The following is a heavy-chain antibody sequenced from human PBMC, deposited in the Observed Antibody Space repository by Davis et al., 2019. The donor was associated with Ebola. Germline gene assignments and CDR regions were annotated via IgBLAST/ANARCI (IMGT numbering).Heavy chain of an antibody. D-gene: IGHD1-1*01. CDR2: ISASGADI. CDR1: GFTFSNYA. J-gene: IGHJ4*02. Sequence: GESLKISCVGSGFTFSNYAMSWVRQAPGGGLEWVSGISASGADIKYADSVRGRFSISRDDSKNTLYLQMDSLRAEDTAVFYCAEGGTNNFLGANWGQGTLVTVSS. CDR3: AEGGTNNFLGAN. V-gene: IGHV3-23*01.